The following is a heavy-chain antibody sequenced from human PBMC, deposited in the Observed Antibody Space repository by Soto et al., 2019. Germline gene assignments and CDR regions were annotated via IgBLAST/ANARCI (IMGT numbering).Heavy chain of an antibody. J-gene: IGHJ4*01. CDR2: VPPSGAT. V-gene: IGHV4-31*03. D-gene: IGHD5-18*01. Sequence: SETLFLTCSVSVGSISSGDYNWNWLRQQAGTGLEWIGYVPPSGATFYKSSLRRRVSMSIDTSTNHFCLNLTSVTAADTAIYYCARHDVDTSMVVDDWGHGSRVTVSS. CDR3: ARHDVDTSMVVDD. CDR1: VGSISSGDYN.